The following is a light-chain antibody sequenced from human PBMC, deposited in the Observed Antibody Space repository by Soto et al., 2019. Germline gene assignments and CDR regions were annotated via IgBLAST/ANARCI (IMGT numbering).Light chain of an antibody. CDR1: QDINNY. CDR2: DAT. V-gene: IGKV1-33*01. J-gene: IGKJ5*01. CDR3: HQYDNLPPT. Sequence: DIHMSQSQSPRSASVGDRVIITCRASQDINNYLDWYQVKPGKAPKLLIYDATNLETGVPSRFSGSGSRTDFSFTISSLQPEDVAIYYCHQYDNLPPTLGQGRLLEVK.